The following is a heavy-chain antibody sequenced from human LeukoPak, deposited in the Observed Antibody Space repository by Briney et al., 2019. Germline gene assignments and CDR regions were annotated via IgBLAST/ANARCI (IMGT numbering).Heavy chain of an antibody. CDR3: ARRRVVPAANWFDP. Sequence: SETLSLTCTVSGGSISSYYWSWIRQPPGKGLEWIGYIYYSGSTNYNPSLKSRVTISVDTSKNQFSLELSSVTAADTAVYYCARRRVVPAANWFDPWGQGTLVTVSS. CDR2: IYYSGST. J-gene: IGHJ5*02. V-gene: IGHV4-59*08. CDR1: GGSISSYY. D-gene: IGHD2-2*01.